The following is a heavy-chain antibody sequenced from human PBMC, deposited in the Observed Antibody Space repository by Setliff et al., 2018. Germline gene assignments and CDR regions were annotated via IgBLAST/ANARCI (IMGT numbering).Heavy chain of an antibody. Sequence: ASVKVSCKASGYTFTSYYMHWVRQAPGQGLEWMGVINPSDGSTTYAQKFQGRVTMTRNTSISTAYMELSSLRSEDTAVYYCARRVGSVGIQLPDYWGQGTLVTVSS. V-gene: IGHV1-46*01. J-gene: IGHJ4*02. CDR2: INPSDGST. CDR3: ARRVGSVGIQLPDY. D-gene: IGHD5-18*01. CDR1: GYTFTSYY.